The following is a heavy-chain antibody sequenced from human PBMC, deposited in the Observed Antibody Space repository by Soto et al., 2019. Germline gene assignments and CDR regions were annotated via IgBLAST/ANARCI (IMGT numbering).Heavy chain of an antibody. CDR3: ARGKEWEQPSSQYYFDY. J-gene: IGHJ4*02. CDR1: GRTFLISA. D-gene: IGHD1-26*01. CDR2: IIPILGTI. V-gene: IGHV1-69*06. Sequence: QVQLVQSGAEVKTPGSSVRVSCKTAGRTFLISAIAWVRQAPGQGLEWLGGIIPILGTIHIAQNFQGRVNITADRSTSTAYMDLSRLRSEDTATYFCARGKEWEQPSSQYYFDYWGQGSQVIVTS.